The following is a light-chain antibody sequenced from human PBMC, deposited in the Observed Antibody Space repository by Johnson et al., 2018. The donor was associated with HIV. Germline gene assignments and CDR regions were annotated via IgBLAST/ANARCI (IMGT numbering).Light chain of an antibody. Sequence: QSVLTQPPSVSAAPGQKVTISCSGSSSNIGNNYVSWYQQLPGTAPKLLIYENNKRPSGIPDRFSGSKSGTSATLGITRLQTGDEADYYCGTWDSSLSARVFGTGTKVTVL. J-gene: IGLJ1*01. CDR2: ENN. V-gene: IGLV1-51*02. CDR3: GTWDSSLSARV. CDR1: SSNIGNNY.